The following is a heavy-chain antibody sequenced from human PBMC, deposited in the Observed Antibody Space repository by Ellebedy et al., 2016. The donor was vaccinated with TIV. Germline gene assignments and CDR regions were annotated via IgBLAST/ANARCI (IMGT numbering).Heavy chain of an antibody. Sequence: GGSLRLSCAASGFIFRNYWMSWVRQAPGQGLEWLANINQDGSEKYYVDSVKGRFTISRDNAKNSVYLQMNSLRVEDTAVYYCATDGSYGDYLSPTHAFEIWGQGTMLIVSS. CDR1: GFIFRNYW. V-gene: IGHV3-7*01. J-gene: IGHJ3*02. CDR2: INQDGSEK. CDR3: ATDGSYGDYLSPTHAFEI. D-gene: IGHD4-17*01.